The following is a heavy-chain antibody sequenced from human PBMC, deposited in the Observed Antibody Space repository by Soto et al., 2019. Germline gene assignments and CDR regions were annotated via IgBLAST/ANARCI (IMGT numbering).Heavy chain of an antibody. CDR1: GGTFSSYA. J-gene: IGHJ6*02. D-gene: IGHD3-3*01. CDR2: IIPIFGTA. V-gene: IGHV1-69*12. CDR3: ARGRRYYDLWSGYYAAYYYCMDV. Sequence: QVQLVQSGAEVKKPGYSVKVSCKASGGTFSSYAISWVRQAPGQGLEWMGGIIPIFGTANYAQKFQGRVTITADESTSPASMELSSMRSEDTAGYYCARGRRYYDLWSGYYAAYYYCMDVWGQGTTIT.